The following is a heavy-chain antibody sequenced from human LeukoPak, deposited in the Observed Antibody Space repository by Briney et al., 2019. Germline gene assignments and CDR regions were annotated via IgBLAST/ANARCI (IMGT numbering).Heavy chain of an antibody. V-gene: IGHV3-23*01. CDR2: ISGSGGST. J-gene: IGHJ6*03. Sequence: GGSLRLSCAASGFTFSSYSMNWVRQAPGKGLEWVSAISGSGGSTYYADSVKGRFTISRDNSKNTLYLQMNSLRAEDTAVYYCAKGDYYYYYMDVWGKGTTVTISS. CDR1: GFTFSSYS. CDR3: AKGDYYYYYMDV.